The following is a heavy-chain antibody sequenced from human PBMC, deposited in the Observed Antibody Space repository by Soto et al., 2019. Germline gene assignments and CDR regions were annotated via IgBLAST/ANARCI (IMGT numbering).Heavy chain of an antibody. J-gene: IGHJ3*01. CDR3: ASWALGSRDWYSGSFDL. V-gene: IGHV1-18*04. CDR1: GYTFTNFG. CDR2: ISTSDGNT. Sequence: QVQLVQSGNEVKKPGASVKVSCKASGYTFTNFGISWMRQAPGQGPEWMGWISTSDGNTNYGQKFHERVTMTTDASTTTDPMELICVTSDATAVYYYASWALGSRDWYSGSFDLWGQGTLVIVSA. D-gene: IGHD6-19*01.